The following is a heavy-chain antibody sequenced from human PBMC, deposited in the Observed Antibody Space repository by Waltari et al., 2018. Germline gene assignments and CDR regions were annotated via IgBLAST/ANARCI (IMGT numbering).Heavy chain of an antibody. CDR3: ATVRFFSDAFDI. D-gene: IGHD3-3*01. CDR1: GFTFSSYS. J-gene: IGHJ3*02. V-gene: IGHV3-48*01. Sequence: EVQLVESGGGLVQPGGSLRLSCAASGFTFSSYSMNWVRQAPGKGLEWVSYISSSSRTIYYADSVKGRFTISRDNAKNSLYLQMNSLRAEDTAVYYCATVRFFSDAFDIWGQGTMVTVSS. CDR2: ISSSSRTI.